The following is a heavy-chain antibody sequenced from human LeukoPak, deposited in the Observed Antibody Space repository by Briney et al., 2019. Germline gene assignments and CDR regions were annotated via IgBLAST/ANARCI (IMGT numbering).Heavy chain of an antibody. V-gene: IGHV3-7*01. CDR1: GFSFSSSW. CDR3: ARDTVGATDY. D-gene: IGHD1-26*01. J-gene: IGHJ4*02. Sequence: GGSLRLSCAASGFSFSSSWMSWVRQAPGKGLEWVANIRPDGSEKYYVDSVKGRFTISRDNAKKSLYLQMNSLRAEDTALYYCARDTVGATDYWAQGTLVTVSS. CDR2: IRPDGSEK.